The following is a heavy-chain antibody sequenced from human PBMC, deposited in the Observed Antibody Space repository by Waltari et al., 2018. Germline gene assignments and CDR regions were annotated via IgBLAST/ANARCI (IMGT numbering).Heavy chain of an antibody. D-gene: IGHD4-17*01. Sequence: QVQLQESGPGLVKPSETLSLTCTVSGGSISSYYWSWIRQPAGKGLEWIGRIYTSGSTNYNPSLKSRVSISVEKSKNQFSLKLSSVTAADTAVYYCARENFIYGDYESIDYWGQGTLVTVSS. CDR3: ARENFIYGDYESIDY. CDR1: GGSISSYY. CDR2: IYTSGST. V-gene: IGHV4-4*07. J-gene: IGHJ4*02.